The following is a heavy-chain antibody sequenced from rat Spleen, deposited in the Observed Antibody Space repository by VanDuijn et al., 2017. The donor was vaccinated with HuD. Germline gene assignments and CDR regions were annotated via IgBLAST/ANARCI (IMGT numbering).Heavy chain of an antibody. CDR3: TTTVMDA. CDR2: ITHIDGNT. V-gene: IGHV5-31*01. J-gene: IGHJ4*01. Sequence: EVQLVESGGGLVQPGRSLTLSCVASGLTFNNYWMTWIRQAPGKGLEWIASITHIDGNTYYPDSVRGRFTISRDNARSTLYLQMNSLRSEDTATYYCTTTVMDAWGQGASVTVSS. CDR1: GLTFNNYW.